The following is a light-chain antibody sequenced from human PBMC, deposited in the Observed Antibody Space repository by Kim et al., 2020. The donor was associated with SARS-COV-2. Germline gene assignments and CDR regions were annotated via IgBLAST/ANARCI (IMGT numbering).Light chain of an antibody. CDR3: QAGDSSTVV. CDR1: KCGHKN. CDR2: QDS. Sequence: SVSPGKTASITCCGDKCGHKNVCWYQQKPGQSTVLVIYQDSKRPSGIPERFSGSNSGNTATLTISGTQAMDEADYYCQAGDSSTVVFGGGTKLTVL. J-gene: IGLJ2*01. V-gene: IGLV3-1*01.